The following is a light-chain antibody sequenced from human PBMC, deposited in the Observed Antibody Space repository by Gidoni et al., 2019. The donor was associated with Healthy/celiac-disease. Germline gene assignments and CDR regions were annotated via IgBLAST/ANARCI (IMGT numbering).Light chain of an antibody. Sequence: SVLYSSNNKNYLAWYQQKPGQPPKLLIYWASTRESGVPDRFSGSGSGTDFTLTISSLQAEDVAVYYCQQYYSTLVTFGGGTKVEIK. J-gene: IGKJ4*01. CDR1: SVLYSSNNKNY. CDR3: QQYYSTLVT. V-gene: IGKV4-1*01. CDR2: WAS.